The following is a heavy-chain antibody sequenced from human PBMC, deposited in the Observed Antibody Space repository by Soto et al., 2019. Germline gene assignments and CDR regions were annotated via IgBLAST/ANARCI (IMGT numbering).Heavy chain of an antibody. CDR2: INAGIGNT. D-gene: IGHD5-12*01. CDR1: GYTFTSYA. CDR3: ATSGYSDYDYEGDYFDY. J-gene: IGHJ4*02. V-gene: IGHV1-3*01. Sequence: QVQLVQSGAEVKEPGASVKVSCKASGYTFTSYAMHWVRQAPGQRLEWMGWINAGIGNTRYSQKFQGRVTITGDTSASTVYMELSSLRSEDTAVYYCATSGYSDYDYEGDYFDYWGQGTLVTVSS.